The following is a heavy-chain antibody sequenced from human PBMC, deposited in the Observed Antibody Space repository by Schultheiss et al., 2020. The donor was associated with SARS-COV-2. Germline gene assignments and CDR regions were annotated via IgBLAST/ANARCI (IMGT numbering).Heavy chain of an antibody. CDR3: AREKGRGYSYGSPFDY. CDR1: GFTFSSYA. Sequence: GESLKISCAASGFTFSSYAMSWVRQAPGKGLEWVSAISGSGGSTYYADSVKGRFTISRDNSKNTLYLQMNSLRAEDTAVYYCAREKGRGYSYGSPFDYWGQGTLVTVSS. V-gene: IGHV3-23*01. D-gene: IGHD5-18*01. CDR2: ISGSGGST. J-gene: IGHJ4*02.